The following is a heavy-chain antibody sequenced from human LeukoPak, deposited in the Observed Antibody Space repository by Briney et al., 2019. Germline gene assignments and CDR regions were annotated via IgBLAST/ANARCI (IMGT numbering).Heavy chain of an antibody. Sequence: SETLSLTCTVSXGSISSFYWTWIRQPPGKGLEWIGYIYYTGTTDYNPSLKSRVTISVDTSKNQFSLKLSSVTAADTAVYYCARGYGRYFDYWGQGTLVTVSS. V-gene: IGHV4-59*01. CDR3: ARGYGRYFDY. D-gene: IGHD5-18*01. CDR1: XGSISSFY. CDR2: IYYTGTT. J-gene: IGHJ4*02.